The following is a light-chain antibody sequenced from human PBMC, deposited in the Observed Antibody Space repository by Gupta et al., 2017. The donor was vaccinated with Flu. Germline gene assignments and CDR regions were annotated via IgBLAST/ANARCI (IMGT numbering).Light chain of an antibody. CDR1: ALPNNY. CDR3: ASVDRSGDHSV. Sequence: QTPRFSCCREALPNNYAHWYHLTPGRAPQLVIYEDIKRPSGIPKRFSGSKSGTPATLPSSGARVEDEGDYYGASVDRSGDHSVFGSGTKFAVL. V-gene: IGLV3-10*01. J-gene: IGLJ1*01. CDR2: EDI.